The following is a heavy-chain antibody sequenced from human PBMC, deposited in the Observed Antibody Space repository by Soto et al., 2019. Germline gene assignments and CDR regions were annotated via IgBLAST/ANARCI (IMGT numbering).Heavy chain of an antibody. Sequence: QVQLVQSGAEVKKPGSSVKVSCKASGGTFSSYAISWVRQAPGQGLEWMGGIIPIFGTANYAQKFQGRVTITEDESKSKAYMELSNVRSEDTAVYYCARGTYDYVWGSYRYAPSDWGQGTLVNGSS. CDR3: ARGTYDYVWGSYRYAPSD. J-gene: IGHJ4*02. D-gene: IGHD3-16*02. CDR2: IIPIFGTA. V-gene: IGHV1-69*12. CDR1: GGTFSSYA.